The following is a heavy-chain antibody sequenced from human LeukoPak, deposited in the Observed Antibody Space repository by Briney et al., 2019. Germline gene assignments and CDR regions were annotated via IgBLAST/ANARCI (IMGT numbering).Heavy chain of an antibody. Sequence: GGSLRLSCAASGFTFDDYAMHWVRQAPGKGLEWVSGISWNSGSIGYADSVKGRFTISRDNAKNSLYLQMNSLRAEDTAVYYCARGHLGDYSDFQFDYWGQGTLVTVSS. CDR2: ISWNSGSI. CDR1: GFTFDDYA. D-gene: IGHD4-11*01. CDR3: ARGHLGDYSDFQFDY. V-gene: IGHV3-9*01. J-gene: IGHJ4*02.